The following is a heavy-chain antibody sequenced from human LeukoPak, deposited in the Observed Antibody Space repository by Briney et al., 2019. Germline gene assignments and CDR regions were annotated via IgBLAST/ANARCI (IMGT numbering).Heavy chain of an antibody. CDR1: GGTFSYYA. CDR3: ARDYWQGVEAGTGY. CDR2: IIPIFGTA. V-gene: IGHV1-69*13. Sequence: GASVKVSCKASGGTFSYYAISWVRQAPGQGLEWMGGIIPIFGTANYAQKFQGRVTITEDESTSTAYMELSSLRSDDTAVYYCARDYWQGVEAGTGYWGQGTLVTVSS. D-gene: IGHD6-13*01. J-gene: IGHJ4*02.